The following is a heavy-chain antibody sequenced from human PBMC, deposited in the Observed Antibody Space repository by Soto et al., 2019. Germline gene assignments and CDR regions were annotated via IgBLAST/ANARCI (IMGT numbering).Heavy chain of an antibody. D-gene: IGHD5-18*01. V-gene: IGHV1-3*01. CDR2: INAGNGNT. CDR3: ARDPGYSYGYN. CDR1: GYTFTSYA. Sequence: GASVKVSCKASGYTFTSYAIHWGRQAPGQRLEWMGWINAGNGNTKYSQKFQGRVTITRDTSASTAYMELSSLRSEDTAVYYCARDPGYSYGYNWGQGTLVTVSS. J-gene: IGHJ4*02.